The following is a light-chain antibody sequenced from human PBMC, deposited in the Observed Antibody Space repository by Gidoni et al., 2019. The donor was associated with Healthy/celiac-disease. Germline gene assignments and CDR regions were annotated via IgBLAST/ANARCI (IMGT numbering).Light chain of an antibody. Sequence: DIQMKQATSSLSASVGDRVTITCRASQGISHYLAWYQQKPGKVPKLLIYAASTLQSGVPSRFSGSGSGTDFTLTISSLQPEDVATYYCQKYNSAPQTFGQGTKVEIK. CDR2: AAS. J-gene: IGKJ1*01. V-gene: IGKV1-27*01. CDR1: QGISHY. CDR3: QKYNSAPQT.